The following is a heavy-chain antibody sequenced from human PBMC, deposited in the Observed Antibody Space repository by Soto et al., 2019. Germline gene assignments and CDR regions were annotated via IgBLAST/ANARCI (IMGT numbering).Heavy chain of an antibody. CDR3: ARSPIVVVVAATAGWFDP. V-gene: IGHV4-30-4*01. J-gene: IGHJ5*02. D-gene: IGHD2-15*01. CDR1: GGSISSGDYY. Sequence: SETLSLTCTVSGGSISSGDYYWSWIRQPPGKGLEWIGYIYYSGSTYYSPSLKSRVTISVDTSKNQFSLKLSSVTAADTAVYYCARSPIVVVVAATAGWFDPWGQGTLVTVSS. CDR2: IYYSGST.